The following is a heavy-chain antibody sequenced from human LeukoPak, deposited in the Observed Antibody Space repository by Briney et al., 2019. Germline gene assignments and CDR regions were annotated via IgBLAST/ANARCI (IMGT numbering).Heavy chain of an antibody. D-gene: IGHD1-26*01. CDR1: GFTFSSYS. CDR2: ISSSSYI. Sequence: GGSLRLSCAASGFTFSSYSMNWVRQAPGKGLEWVSSISSSSYIYYADSVKGRFTISRDNAKNSLYLQMNSLRAEDTAVYYCARTGSGSYGHNWFDPWGQGTLVTVSS. V-gene: IGHV3-21*01. CDR3: ARTGSGSYGHNWFDP. J-gene: IGHJ5*02.